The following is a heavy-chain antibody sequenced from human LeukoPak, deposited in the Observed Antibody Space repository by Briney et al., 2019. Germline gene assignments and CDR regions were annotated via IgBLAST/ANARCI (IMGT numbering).Heavy chain of an antibody. Sequence: GASVKVSCKASDYTFTNYGISWVRQAPGQGLEWMGWISGYNGKTNYAQKFQGRVTMTTDTSTSTAYLELRSLRSEDTAIYYCVKAMEMTTMVDAFDVWGQGTLVTVSS. CDR2: ISGYNGKT. D-gene: IGHD4-23*01. J-gene: IGHJ3*01. CDR3: VKAMEMTTMVDAFDV. CDR1: DYTFTNYG. V-gene: IGHV1-18*01.